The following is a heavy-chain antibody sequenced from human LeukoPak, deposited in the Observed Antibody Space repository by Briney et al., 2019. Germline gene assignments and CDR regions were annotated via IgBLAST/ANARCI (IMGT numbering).Heavy chain of an antibody. D-gene: IGHD2-2*01. CDR1: GFTSSAYA. V-gene: IGHV3-30-3*01. J-gene: IGHJ4*02. CDR2: ILSDGTNK. CDR3: ARSGDLVVVPAAVAL. Sequence: QPGGSLRLSCAASGFTSSAYAMPWVRQAPGKGLEWVATILSDGTNKYYADSVKGRFTISRDNFKNIMYLQMNRLRAEDTAVYFCARSGDLVVVPAAVALGGQGTLVTVSS.